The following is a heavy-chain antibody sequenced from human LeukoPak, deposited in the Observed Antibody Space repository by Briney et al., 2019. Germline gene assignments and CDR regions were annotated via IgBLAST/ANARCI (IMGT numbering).Heavy chain of an antibody. V-gene: IGHV1-18*01. Sequence: ASVKVSCKASGYTFTSYGISWVRQAPGQGLEWMGWISAYNGNTNYAQKLQGRVTMTTDTSTSTAYMELRSLRSDDTAVYDCARGTTYYDFWSGHGDYWGQGTMVTVSS. CDR1: GYTFTSYG. J-gene: IGHJ4*02. CDR3: ARGTTYYDFWSGHGDY. CDR2: ISAYNGNT. D-gene: IGHD3-3*01.